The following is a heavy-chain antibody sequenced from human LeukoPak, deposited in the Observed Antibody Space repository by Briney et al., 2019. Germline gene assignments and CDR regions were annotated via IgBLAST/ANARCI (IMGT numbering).Heavy chain of an antibody. J-gene: IGHJ6*02. Sequence: SETLSHTRSLSCGSLYRGRDCCRSVRQHPRRGRGLYVLIYYNGSTYYNPSIKSLVTISVDTSKKQFSLKLSSVTAADTAVYYCARGPYSSRWYSYYYGMDVWGQGTTVTASS. CDR2: IYYNGST. CDR3: ARGPYSSRWYSYYYGMDV. CDR1: CGSLYRGRDC. D-gene: IGHD6-13*01. V-gene: IGHV4-31*01.